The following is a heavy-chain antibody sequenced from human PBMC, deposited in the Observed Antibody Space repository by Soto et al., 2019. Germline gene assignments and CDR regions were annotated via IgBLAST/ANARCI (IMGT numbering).Heavy chain of an antibody. D-gene: IGHD6-13*01. CDR3: ARLQAAAGDNDLTFDY. CDR1: GYSFTSYW. Sequence: EVQLVQSGAEVKKPGESLRISCKGSGYSFTSYWISWVRQMPGKGLEWMGRIDPIDSYTNYSPSFHGHVTISADKSISTAYLQWSSLKASDNAMYYCARLQAAAGDNDLTFDYWGQGTLVTVSS. V-gene: IGHV5-10-1*01. J-gene: IGHJ4*02. CDR2: IDPIDSYT.